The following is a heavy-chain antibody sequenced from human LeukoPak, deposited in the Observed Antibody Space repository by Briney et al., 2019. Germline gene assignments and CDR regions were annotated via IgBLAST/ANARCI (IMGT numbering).Heavy chain of an antibody. Sequence: PGGSLRLSCAASGFIFRNYVVAWVRQAPGKGLEWVSQISNSGGSTYYADSVKGRFTISRDNSKNTLYLQMNSLRAEDTAVYYCARYRYGDYVGAFDIWGQGTMVTVSS. CDR2: ISNSGGST. D-gene: IGHD4-17*01. CDR3: ARYRYGDYVGAFDI. J-gene: IGHJ3*02. CDR1: GFIFRNYV. V-gene: IGHV3-23*01.